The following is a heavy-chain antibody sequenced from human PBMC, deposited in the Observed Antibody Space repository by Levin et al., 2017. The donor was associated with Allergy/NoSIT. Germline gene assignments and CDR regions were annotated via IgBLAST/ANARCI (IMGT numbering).Heavy chain of an antibody. J-gene: IGHJ4*02. CDR1: GFTFSSYA. Sequence: HPGGSLRLSCAASGFTFSSYAMSWVRQAPGKGLEWVSAISGSGGSTYYADSVKGRFTISRDNSKNTLYLQMNSLRAEDTAVYYCAKVGCGGDCYYFDYWGQGTLVTVSS. V-gene: IGHV3-23*01. CDR3: AKVGCGGDCYYFDY. D-gene: IGHD2-21*02. CDR2: ISGSGGST.